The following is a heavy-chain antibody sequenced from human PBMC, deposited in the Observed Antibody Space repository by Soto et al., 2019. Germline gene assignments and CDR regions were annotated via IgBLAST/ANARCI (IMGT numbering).Heavy chain of an antibody. CDR1: GGTFSSYA. J-gene: IGHJ4*02. CDR2: IIPIFGTA. CDR3: ARGHLEPNYYYDSSGYYYFDY. D-gene: IGHD3-22*01. V-gene: IGHV1-69*01. Sequence: QVQLVQSGAEVKKPGSSVKVSCKASGGTFSSYAISWVRQAPGQGLEWMGGIIPIFGTANYAKKFQGRVTITAYESTRTAYMELSSLRSEDTAVYYCARGHLEPNYYYDSSGYYYFDYWGQGTLVTVSS.